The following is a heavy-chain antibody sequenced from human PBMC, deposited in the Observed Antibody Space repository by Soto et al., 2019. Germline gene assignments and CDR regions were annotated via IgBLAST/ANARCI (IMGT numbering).Heavy chain of an antibody. CDR1: GFSFSAHG. CDR2: INDGSEE. V-gene: IGHV3-33*01. Sequence: QVQLVESGGGVVRPGTSLRLSCAATGFSFSAHGMHWVRQAPGKGLEWLAVINDGSEEGYADSVRGRFTISRDNARNILYLQVDNLRAEESALYFCAREARFVDYGLDHWGQGAVVTVSS. CDR3: AREARFVDYGLDH. D-gene: IGHD4-17*01. J-gene: IGHJ4*02.